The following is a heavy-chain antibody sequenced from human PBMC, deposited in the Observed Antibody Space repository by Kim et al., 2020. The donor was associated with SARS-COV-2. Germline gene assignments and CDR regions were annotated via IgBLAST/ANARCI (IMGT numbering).Heavy chain of an antibody. CDR2: ISSDVSST. D-gene: IGHD3-22*01. CDR3: ARGGSGYYIDN. Sequence: GGSLRLSCAASGFTFSSYWMHWVRQAPGKGLVWVSRISSDVSSTNYADSVKGRITISRDNAKNTLYLQLNSLRAEDTAVYYCARGGSGYYIDNWGQGTLVTVSS. J-gene: IGHJ4*02. V-gene: IGHV3-74*01. CDR1: GFTFSSYW.